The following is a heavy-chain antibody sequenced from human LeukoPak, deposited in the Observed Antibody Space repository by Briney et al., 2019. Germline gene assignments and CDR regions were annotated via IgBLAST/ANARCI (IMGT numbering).Heavy chain of an antibody. Sequence: ASVKVSCKASGYAFTGYYMHWLRQAPGQGLEWMGWINPNSGGTNYAQKFQGRVTMTRDTSISTAYMELSRLRSDDTAVYYCARDFSSIAAFSPWGPGTLVTVSS. CDR1: GYAFTGYY. V-gene: IGHV1-2*02. CDR3: ARDFSSIAAFSP. J-gene: IGHJ5*02. D-gene: IGHD6-6*01. CDR2: INPNSGGT.